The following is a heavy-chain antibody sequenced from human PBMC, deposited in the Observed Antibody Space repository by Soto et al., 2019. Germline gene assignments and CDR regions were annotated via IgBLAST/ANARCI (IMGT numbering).Heavy chain of an antibody. Sequence: QVQLQQWGAGLLKPSGTLSLTCAVHGGSFSGYFWTWIRQPPGKGLEWIGESNHRGSTNYNPSLPSRVAISIDTSKNQFSLRLSSVTAADTAVYYCSRRGTTYSGSGSHSGFIDFWGQGTLVSVSS. V-gene: IGHV4-34*02. J-gene: IGHJ4*02. CDR1: GGSFSGYF. CDR3: SRRGTTYSGSGSHSGFIDF. D-gene: IGHD3-10*01. CDR2: SNHRGST.